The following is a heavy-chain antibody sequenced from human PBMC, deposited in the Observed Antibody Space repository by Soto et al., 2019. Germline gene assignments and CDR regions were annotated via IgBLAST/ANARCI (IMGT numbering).Heavy chain of an antibody. CDR2: ISYEGDNK. Sequence: QVQLVESGGGVVQAGRSLRLSCAASGLTFSPYAMHWVRQAPGKGLEWVAVISYEGDNKYYPDSVKGRFTISRDNSKNTLYLLMNTLRPEDTAVYYCAKDRRYDFWSGYGGYMDVWGKGTTVIVSS. CDR1: GLTFSPYA. CDR3: AKDRRYDFWSGYGGYMDV. J-gene: IGHJ6*03. V-gene: IGHV3-30*18. D-gene: IGHD3-3*01.